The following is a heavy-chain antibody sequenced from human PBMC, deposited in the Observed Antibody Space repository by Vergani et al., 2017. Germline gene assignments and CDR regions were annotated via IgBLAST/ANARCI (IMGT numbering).Heavy chain of an antibody. CDR1: SFKLGDYG. D-gene: IGHD5-24*01. CDR3: ARETRDTPSSLDY. CDR2: TWYEGNNN. V-gene: IGHV3-33*01. Sequence: QVQLLESGGGVVQPGRSLRLTCTPSSFKLGDYGMHWVRQAPGRGLEWVSMTWYEGNNNYYSDSVKGRFTISKDISKNTLYLQMNSLRGDATAVYYCARETRDTPSSLDYWGQGTLVTVSS. J-gene: IGHJ4*02.